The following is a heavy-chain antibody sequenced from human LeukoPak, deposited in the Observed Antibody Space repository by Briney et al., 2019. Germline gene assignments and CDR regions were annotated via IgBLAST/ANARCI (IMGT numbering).Heavy chain of an antibody. CDR2: IIPILDIA. D-gene: IGHD2-21*02. J-gene: IGHJ3*01. V-gene: IGHV1-69*02. CDR1: GGTFSSYT. CDR3: AMYCGGDFYPDGFDV. Sequence: SVKVSCKTAGGTFSSYTINWVRQAPGQGLEWMGRIIPILDIATYAQKFQGRVTLTADKSTTTAYMELSSLRSEDTAVYYCAMYCGGDFYPDGFDVWGQGTMVTVSS.